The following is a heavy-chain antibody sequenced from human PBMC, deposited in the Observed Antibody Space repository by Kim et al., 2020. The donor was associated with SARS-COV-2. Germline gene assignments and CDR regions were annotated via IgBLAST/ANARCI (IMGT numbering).Heavy chain of an antibody. Sequence: GGSLRLSCATTRFNFSNYAMTWVRQAPGKGLEWVSRISESGTNTFYADSVKGRFTISRDNSKKTLYLQMSSLRADDTAVYYCAKPYYYGLGSFPGGFHMWGQGTMVTVSP. J-gene: IGHJ3*02. CDR2: ISESGTNT. D-gene: IGHD3-10*01. CDR1: RFNFSNYA. CDR3: AKPYYYGLGSFPGGFHM. V-gene: IGHV3-23*01.